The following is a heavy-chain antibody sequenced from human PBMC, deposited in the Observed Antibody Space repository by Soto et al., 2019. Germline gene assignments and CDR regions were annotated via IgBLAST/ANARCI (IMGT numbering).Heavy chain of an antibody. CDR1: GFTFSSYA. V-gene: IGHV3-30-3*01. Sequence: QVQLVESGGGVVQPGRSLRLSCAASGFTFSSYAMHWVRQAPGKGLEWVAVISYDGSNKYYADSVKGRFTISRDNSKNTVYLQMNSLRAEDTAVYYCARDHYDFWSGYWNWFDPWGQGTLVTVSS. J-gene: IGHJ5*02. CDR2: ISYDGSNK. D-gene: IGHD3-3*01. CDR3: ARDHYDFWSGYWNWFDP.